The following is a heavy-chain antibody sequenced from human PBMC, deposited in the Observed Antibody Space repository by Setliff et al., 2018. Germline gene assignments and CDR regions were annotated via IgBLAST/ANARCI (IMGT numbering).Heavy chain of an antibody. CDR3: ARHATYYYGSGNLLFDS. CDR2: IMPGRDT. CDR1: GDSLSGYY. V-gene: IGHV4-34*12. Sequence: SETLSLTCAVYGDSLSGYYWSWIHQSPKKGLEWIGEIMPGRDTLYSPSLESRLTITIDTSKSQFSLKLSSVTAADTAVYYCARHATYYYGSGNLLFDSWGQGTLVTVSS. D-gene: IGHD3-10*01. J-gene: IGHJ4*02.